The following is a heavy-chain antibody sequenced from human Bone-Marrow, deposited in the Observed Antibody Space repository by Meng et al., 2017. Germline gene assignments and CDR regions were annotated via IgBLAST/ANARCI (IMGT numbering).Heavy chain of an antibody. V-gene: IGHV4-61*01. D-gene: IGHD1-26*01. CDR1: GGSVSSGSYY. J-gene: IGHJ4*02. CDR2: IYYSGST. CDR3: ARGSIGVYFDY. Sequence: SETLSLTCTVSGGSVSSGSYYWSWIRQPPGKGLEWIGYIYYSGSTNYNPSLKSRVTISVDTSKNQFSLKLSSVTAADTAVYYCARGSIGVYFDYWGQGTLVTVSS.